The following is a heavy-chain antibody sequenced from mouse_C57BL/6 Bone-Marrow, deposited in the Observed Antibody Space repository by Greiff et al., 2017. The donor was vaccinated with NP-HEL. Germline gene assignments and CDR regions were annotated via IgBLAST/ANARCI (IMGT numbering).Heavy chain of an antibody. CDR1: GYSFTDYN. Sequence: EVQLQQSGPELVKPGASVKISCKASGYSFTDYNMNWVKQSNGKSLEWIGVINPNYGTTSYNQKFKGKATLTVDKSSSTAYMQLYSLTSEDSAVYYCARKGNYYDYPYFDYWGQGTTLTVSS. CDR3: ARKGNYYDYPYFDY. J-gene: IGHJ2*01. CDR2: INPNYGTT. V-gene: IGHV1-39*01. D-gene: IGHD2-4*01.